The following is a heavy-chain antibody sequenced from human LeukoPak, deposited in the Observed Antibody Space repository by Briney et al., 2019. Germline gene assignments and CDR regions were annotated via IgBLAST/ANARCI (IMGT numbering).Heavy chain of an antibody. CDR2: LHSGGDT. V-gene: IGHV3-53*01. D-gene: IGHD1-26*01. J-gene: IGHJ4*02. Sequence: TGGSLRLSCAVSGFNVRSNYMTWVRQAPGKGLEWVSVLHSGGDTYYADSVKGRFTISRDSSENTVYLQMNSLRAEDTAVYYCARGKVYYHYDYWGQGTLVAVSS. CDR1: GFNVRSNY. CDR3: ARGKVYYHYDY.